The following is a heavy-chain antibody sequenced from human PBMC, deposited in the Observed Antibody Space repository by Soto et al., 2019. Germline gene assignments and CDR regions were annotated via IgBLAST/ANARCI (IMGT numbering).Heavy chain of an antibody. Sequence: SETLSLTCSVSGGTISGYYWTWIRQPAGKGLEWIGRIFSSGNTKYNPSLQSRVTMSLDTSNNQFSLRLTSVTAADTAVYYCARGQRFSDWFDPWGQGTLVTVSS. CDR2: IFSSGNT. D-gene: IGHD3-3*01. CDR3: ARGQRFSDWFDP. V-gene: IGHV4-4*07. J-gene: IGHJ5*02. CDR1: GGTISGYY.